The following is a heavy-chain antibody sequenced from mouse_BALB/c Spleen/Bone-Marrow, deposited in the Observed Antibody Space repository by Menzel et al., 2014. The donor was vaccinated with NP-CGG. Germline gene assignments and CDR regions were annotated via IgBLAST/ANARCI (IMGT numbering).Heavy chain of an antibody. J-gene: IGHJ4*01. CDR1: GFTFSSYA. D-gene: IGHD2-13*01. CDR2: ISSGGSYT. V-gene: IGHV5-9-3*01. CDR3: ARKLEYGDYGAMDY. Sequence: EVQLVESGGGLVKPGGSLKLSCAASGFTFSSYAMSWVRQTPEKRLEWVATISSGGSYTYYPDSVKGRLTISRDNAKNTLYLQMGSLRSEDTAMYYCARKLEYGDYGAMDYWGQGTSVTVSS.